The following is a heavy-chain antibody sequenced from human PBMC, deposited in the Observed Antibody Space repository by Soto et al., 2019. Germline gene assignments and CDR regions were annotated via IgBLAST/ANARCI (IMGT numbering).Heavy chain of an antibody. V-gene: IGHV3-23*01. CDR1: GFTFNNYA. Sequence: EVQLLESGGGLVQPGGSLRLSCAASGFTFNNYAMTWVRQAPGKGLEWVSAISGGGDTTSYAASVKGRFTVPRDGSKDTLYLQMSSLRAEDTALYYCAKGRGGSGSLTPRVDFWGQGTLVTVSS. CDR3: AKGRGGSGSLTPRVDF. D-gene: IGHD3-10*01. J-gene: IGHJ4*02. CDR2: ISGGGDTT.